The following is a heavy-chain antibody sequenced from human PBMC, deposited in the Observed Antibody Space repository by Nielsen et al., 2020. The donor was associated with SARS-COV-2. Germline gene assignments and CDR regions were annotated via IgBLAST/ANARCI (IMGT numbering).Heavy chain of an antibody. CDR3: FSAVPAAKGGRAAAGY. CDR1: GFTFSNYD. CDR2: IGRAGDT. D-gene: IGHD2-2*01. J-gene: IGHJ4*02. Sequence: GESLKISCEVSGFTFSNYDMQWVRQVTGKGLEWVSSIGRAGDTHYSGSVKGRFTISRESAKNSLYLQMNSLRVEDTAVYYCFSAVPAAKGGRAAAGYWGQGTLVTVSS. V-gene: IGHV3-13*04.